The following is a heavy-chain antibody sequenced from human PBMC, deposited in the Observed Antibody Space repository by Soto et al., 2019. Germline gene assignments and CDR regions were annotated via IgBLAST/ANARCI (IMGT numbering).Heavy chain of an antibody. CDR2: IIPIFGTA. Sequence: QVQLVQSGAEVKKAGYSVKVSCKASGGTLSSYAISWVRQAPGQGLEWMGGIIPIFGTANYAQKFQGRVTITAEASTSTAYLELSRLRSEYTAVYYCARVIANYYDSSGPFDDWGQGTLVTVSS. CDR3: ARVIANYYDSSGPFDD. J-gene: IGHJ4*02. CDR1: GGTLSSYA. D-gene: IGHD3-22*01. V-gene: IGHV1-69*01.